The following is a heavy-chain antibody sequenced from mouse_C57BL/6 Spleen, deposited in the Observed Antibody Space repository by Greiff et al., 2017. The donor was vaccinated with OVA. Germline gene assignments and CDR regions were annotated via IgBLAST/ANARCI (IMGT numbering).Heavy chain of an antibody. D-gene: IGHD1-1*01. CDR1: GYTFTSYD. CDR3: ARRFYYYGSSHWYFDV. CDR2: IYPRDGST. V-gene: IGHV1-85*01. J-gene: IGHJ1*03. Sequence: VQLQQSGPELVKPGASVKLSCKASGYTFTSYDINWVKQRPGQGLEWIGWIYPRDGSTTYNEKFKGKATLTVDTSSSTAYMELHSLTSEDSAVYFCARRFYYYGSSHWYFDVWGTGTTVTVSS.